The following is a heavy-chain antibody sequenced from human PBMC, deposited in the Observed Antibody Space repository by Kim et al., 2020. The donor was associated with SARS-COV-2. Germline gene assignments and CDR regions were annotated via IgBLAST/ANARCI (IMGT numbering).Heavy chain of an antibody. D-gene: IGHD5-12*01. V-gene: IGHV3-11*01. CDR3: ARELRAQLRLRTFGY. J-gene: IGHJ4*02. Sequence: DSVKGRFTISRDNAKNSLYLQMNSLRAEDTAVYYCARELRAQLRLRTFGYCGQGTLVTVSS.